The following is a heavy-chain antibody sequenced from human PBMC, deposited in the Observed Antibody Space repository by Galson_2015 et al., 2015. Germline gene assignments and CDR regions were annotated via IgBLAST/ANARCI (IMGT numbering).Heavy chain of an antibody. CDR3: ARDPSPRYSSSWYDY. J-gene: IGHJ4*02. CDR2: ISYDGSNK. V-gene: IGHV3-30*03. D-gene: IGHD6-13*01. Sequence: SLRLSCAASGFTFSSYGMHWVRQAPGKGLEWVAVISYDGSNKYYADSVKGRFTISRDNSKNTLYLQMNSLRAEDTAVYYCARDPSPRYSSSWYDYWGQGTLVTVSS. CDR1: GFTFSSYG.